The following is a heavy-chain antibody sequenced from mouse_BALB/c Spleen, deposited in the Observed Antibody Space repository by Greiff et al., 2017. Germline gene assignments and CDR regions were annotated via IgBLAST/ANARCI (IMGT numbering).Heavy chain of an antibody. CDR1: GFTFSSYT. V-gene: IGHV5-6-4*01. CDR3: TREGTTRYFDV. D-gene: IGHD1-1*01. CDR2: ISSGGSYT. J-gene: IGHJ1*01. Sequence: EVMLVESGGGLVKPGGSLKLSCAASGFTFSSYTMSWVRQTPEKRLEWVATISSGGSYTYYPDSVKGRFTISRDNAKNTLYLQMSSLKSEDTARYYCTREGTTRYFDVWGAGTTVTVSS.